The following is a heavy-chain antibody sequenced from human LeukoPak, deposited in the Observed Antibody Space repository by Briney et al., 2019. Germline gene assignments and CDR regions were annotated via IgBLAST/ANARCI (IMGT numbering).Heavy chain of an antibody. V-gene: IGHV3-7*01. CDR3: ASHSYGYNH. J-gene: IGHJ5*02. D-gene: IGHD3-16*01. Sequence: PGGSLRLSCAASGIIITSYWMSWVRQTPVKGLEWVANIKQDGSEKNYVDSVKGRFTILRDNARNSLYLQMNSLRAEDTAVYYCASHSYGYNHWGQGTLVIVSS. CDR1: GIIITSYW. CDR2: IKQDGSEK.